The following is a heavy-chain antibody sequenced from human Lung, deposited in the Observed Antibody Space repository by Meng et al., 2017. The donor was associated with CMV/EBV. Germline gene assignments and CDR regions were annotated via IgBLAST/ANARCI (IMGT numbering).Heavy chain of an antibody. J-gene: IGHJ6*02. CDR3: TRDVSPRSSAYFAIYYFYALDV. D-gene: IGHD2-21*01. Sequence: GGSLRLXCAASGFTFSSYSMNWVRQAPGKGLEWVSSISNSGAYIYYADSVKGRFSISRDNAQNSLYLHMNSLRAEDTAVYYCTRDVSPRSSAYFAIYYFYALDVWGQGTPVTVSS. CDR2: ISNSGAYI. V-gene: IGHV3-21*01. CDR1: GFTFSSYS.